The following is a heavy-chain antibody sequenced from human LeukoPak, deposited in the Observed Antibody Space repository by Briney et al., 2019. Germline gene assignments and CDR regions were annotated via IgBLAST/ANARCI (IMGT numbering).Heavy chain of an antibody. CDR2: ISDTSSHI. D-gene: IGHD4-11*01. CDR3: VRDSTTFRFGF. V-gene: IGHV3-21*04. J-gene: IGHJ4*02. Sequence: GGSLRLSCAASGFTFSSYSMSWVRQAPGKGLEWVSSISDTSSHISYADSVRGRFTISRDNAKNSLYLQMNSLRDDDTAVYYCVRDSTTFRFGFWGQGTLVTVSS. CDR1: GFTFSSYS.